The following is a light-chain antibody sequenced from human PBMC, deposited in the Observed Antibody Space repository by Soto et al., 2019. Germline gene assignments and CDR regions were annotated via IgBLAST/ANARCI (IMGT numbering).Light chain of an antibody. CDR3: QQYNSYST. CDR2: KAS. CDR1: QSISSW. Sequence: IQMTQSPSTLSASVLDRVTITCRASQSISSWLAWYQQKPGKAPKLLIYKASSLESGVPSRFSGSGSGTEFTLTISSLQPDDFATYYCQQYNSYSTFGQGTKVDIK. J-gene: IGKJ1*01. V-gene: IGKV1-5*03.